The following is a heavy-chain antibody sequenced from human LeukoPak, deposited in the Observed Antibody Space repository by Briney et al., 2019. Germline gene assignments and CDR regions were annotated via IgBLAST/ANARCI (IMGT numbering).Heavy chain of an antibody. CDR3: ARDFRGYSYAQVAFDI. J-gene: IGHJ3*02. D-gene: IGHD5-18*01. CDR2: IYSGGST. CDR1: GFTVSNNY. Sequence: QSGGSLRLSCAASGFTVSNNYMNWVRQAPGKGLEWVSVIYSGGSTYYADSVKGRFTISRDNSKNTLYLQMNSLRAEDTALYYCARDFRGYSYAQVAFDIWGQGTTVTVSS. V-gene: IGHV3-66*01.